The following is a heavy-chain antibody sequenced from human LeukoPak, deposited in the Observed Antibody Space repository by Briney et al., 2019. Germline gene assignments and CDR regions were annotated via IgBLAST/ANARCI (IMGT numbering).Heavy chain of an antibody. Sequence: GGSLRLSCAASGFTFSSYAMHWVRQAPGKGLEWVAVISYDGSNKYYADSVKGRFTISRDNAKNSLSLQMNSLRAEDTAVYYCARVKAYNRNDALDIWGQGTMVTVSS. CDR2: ISYDGSNK. CDR1: GFTFSSYA. V-gene: IGHV3-30*04. CDR3: ARVKAYNRNDALDI. D-gene: IGHD1-1*01. J-gene: IGHJ3*02.